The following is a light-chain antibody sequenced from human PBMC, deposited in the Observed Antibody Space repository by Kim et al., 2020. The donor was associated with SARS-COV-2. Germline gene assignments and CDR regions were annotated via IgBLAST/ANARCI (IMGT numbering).Light chain of an antibody. J-gene: IGLJ2*01. CDR3: QVWDSSSDHVV. Sequence: APGKTATITCGGDNIGSKSVHWEQRKPGQAPVLVIYYDSDRPSGIPERFSGSNSGNTATLTIRRVEAGDEADYYCQVWDSSSDHVVFGGGTQLTVL. CDR1: NIGSKS. V-gene: IGLV3-21*04. CDR2: YDS.